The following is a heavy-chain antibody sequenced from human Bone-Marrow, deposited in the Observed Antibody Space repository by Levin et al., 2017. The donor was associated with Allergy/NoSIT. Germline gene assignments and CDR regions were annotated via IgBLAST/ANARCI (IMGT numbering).Heavy chain of an antibody. V-gene: IGHV4-30-4*01. CDR2: IYYSGST. J-gene: IGHJ6*02. CDR3: ARDEAAMVTLGYYYYGLDV. Sequence: SETLSLTCTVSGGSISSGDYYWSWIRQPPGKGLEWIGYIYYSGSTYYNPSLKSRVTISVDTSKNQFSLKLSSVTAADTAVYYCARDEAAMVTLGYYYYGLDVWGQGTTVTVSS. CDR1: GGSISSGDYY. D-gene: IGHD5-18*01.